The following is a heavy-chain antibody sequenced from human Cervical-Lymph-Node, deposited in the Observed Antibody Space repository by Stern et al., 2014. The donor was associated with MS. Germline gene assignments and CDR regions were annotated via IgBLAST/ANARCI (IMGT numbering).Heavy chain of an antibody. Sequence: EVQLVESGGGLVKPGESLRLSCDASGFTFSHYSINWVRQAPGKGLEWISSISNKSTHTFYEDSVEGRFTISRDSAKDSVSLHMVSLRAEDTSVYYCARARVGDYARSPHLDSWGQGTLVTVSS. V-gene: IGHV3-21*01. D-gene: IGHD1-26*01. CDR3: ARARVGDYARSPHLDS. CDR2: ISNKSTHT. J-gene: IGHJ4*02. CDR1: GFTFSHYS.